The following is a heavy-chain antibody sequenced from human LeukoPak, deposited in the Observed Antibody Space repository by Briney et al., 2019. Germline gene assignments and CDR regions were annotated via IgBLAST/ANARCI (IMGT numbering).Heavy chain of an antibody. CDR2: ISYDGSKK. J-gene: IGHJ4*02. V-gene: IGHV3-30*18. Sequence: GRSMRLSCAASEFTFSSDGMQWVRQAPGKVLEWVAVISYDGSKKYYADSVKGRFTISRDNSKNTLYMQMNSLRVDVTAGYYSAKVRSRSWSIDYWGQGTLVTVSS. CDR3: AKVRSRSWSIDY. D-gene: IGHD6-13*01. CDR1: EFTFSSDG.